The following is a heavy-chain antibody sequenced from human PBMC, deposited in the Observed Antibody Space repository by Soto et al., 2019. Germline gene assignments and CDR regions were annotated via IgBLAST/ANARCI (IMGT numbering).Heavy chain of an antibody. V-gene: IGHV3-23*01. CDR3: AKDQRGSSSWYGMDV. D-gene: IGHD6-13*01. CDR2: ISGSGGST. J-gene: IGHJ6*02. CDR1: GFTFSSYA. Sequence: EVQLLESGGGLVQPGGSLRLSCAASGFTFSSYAMSWVRQAPGKGLEWVSAISGSGGSTYYADSVKGRFTISRDNSKNTLYLHMNSLRAEDTAVYYCAKDQRGSSSWYGMDVWGQGTTVTVSS.